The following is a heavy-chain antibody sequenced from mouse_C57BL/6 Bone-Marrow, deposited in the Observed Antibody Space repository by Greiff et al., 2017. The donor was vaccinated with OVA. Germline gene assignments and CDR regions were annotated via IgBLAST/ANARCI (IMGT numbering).Heavy chain of an antibody. CDR2: IYPYNGVS. D-gene: IGHD3-3*01. J-gene: IGHJ2*01. CDR3: ARGTGFDN. V-gene: IGHV1-31*01. CDR1: GYSFTGYY. Sequence: VQLQQSGPELVKPGASVRLSCKASGYSFTGYYMHWVKQSHGNILDWIGYIYPYNGVSCYNQKFKGKATFTVDKSSSTAYMALRSLTSDDSAVYYCARGTGFDNGGQGTTLTVSS.